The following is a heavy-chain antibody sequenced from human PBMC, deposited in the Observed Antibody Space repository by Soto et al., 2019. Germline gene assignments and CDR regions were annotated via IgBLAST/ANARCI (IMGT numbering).Heavy chain of an antibody. Sequence: PSETLSLTCTVSGGSISSGDYYWSWIRQPPGKGLEWIGYIYYSGSTYYNPSLKSRVTISVDTSKNQFSLKLSSVTAADTAVYYCAMARITMIVVGVNWFDPWGQGTLVTVSS. D-gene: IGHD3-22*01. J-gene: IGHJ5*02. CDR3: AMARITMIVVGVNWFDP. CDR1: GGSISSGDYY. CDR2: IYYSGST. V-gene: IGHV4-30-4*01.